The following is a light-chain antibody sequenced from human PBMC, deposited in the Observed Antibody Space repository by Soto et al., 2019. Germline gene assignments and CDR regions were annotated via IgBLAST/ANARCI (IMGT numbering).Light chain of an antibody. CDR1: QSVSSSY. CDR3: QQYGSSPRT. V-gene: IGKV3-20*01. Sequence: EIVLTQSPGTLSLSPGERATLSCRASQSVSSSYLAWYQQKPGQAPRLLIYGASSRATGIPDRFSGSGSGTDFTLTISRLEPEDFAVYYCQQYGSSPRTFGQGTKGISN. CDR2: GAS. J-gene: IGKJ1*01.